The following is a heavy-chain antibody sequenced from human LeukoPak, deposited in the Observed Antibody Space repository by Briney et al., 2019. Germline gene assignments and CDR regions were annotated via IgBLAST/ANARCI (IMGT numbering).Heavy chain of an antibody. CDR1: GYTFTSYD. CDR3: ARHGVISSGWHHLYYYYYYMDV. V-gene: IGHV1-8*01. J-gene: IGHJ6*03. CDR2: MNPNSGNT. D-gene: IGHD6-19*01. Sequence: ASVKVSCKASGYTFTSYDINWVRQATGQGLEWMGWMNPNSGNTGYAQKFQGRVTMTRNTSISTAYMELSSPRSEDTAVYYCARHGVISSGWHHLYYYYYYMDVWGKGTTVTVSS.